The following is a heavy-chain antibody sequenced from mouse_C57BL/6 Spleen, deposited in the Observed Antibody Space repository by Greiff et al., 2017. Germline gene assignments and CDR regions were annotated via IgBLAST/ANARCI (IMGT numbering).Heavy chain of an antibody. V-gene: IGHV10-1*01. J-gene: IGHJ4*01. CDR1: GFSFNTYA. CDR3: ARQGGYLYAMDY. CDR2: IRSKSNNYAT. Sequence: EVKVVESGGGLVQPKGSLKLSCAASGFSFNTYAMNWVRQAPGKGLEWVARIRSKSNNYATYYADSVKDRFTISRDDSESMLYLQMNNLKTEDTAMYYCARQGGYLYAMDYWGQGTSVTVSS. D-gene: IGHD2-2*01.